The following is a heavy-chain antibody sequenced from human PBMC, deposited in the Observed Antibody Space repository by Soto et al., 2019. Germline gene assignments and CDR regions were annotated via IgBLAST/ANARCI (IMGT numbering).Heavy chain of an antibody. CDR1: GSTFSSDD. V-gene: IGHV3-23*01. CDR3: AKDGWWILAVAGLFDY. J-gene: IGHJ4*02. Sequence: EVHLLEYGGGLVQPGGSLRLSCVVSGSTFSSDDMSWVRQAPGRGLEWVSGISDSGGSTYYADSVKGRFTISRDNAKNTLYLQMKSLRVEDTALYYCAKDGWWILAVAGLFDYWGPGTQVTVSS. D-gene: IGHD6-19*01. CDR2: ISDSGGST.